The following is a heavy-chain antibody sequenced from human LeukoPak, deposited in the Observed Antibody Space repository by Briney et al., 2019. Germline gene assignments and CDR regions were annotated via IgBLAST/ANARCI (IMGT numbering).Heavy chain of an antibody. V-gene: IGHV3-48*01. CDR3: ARESITGDRDFDY. CDR2: ISSGSRTI. Sequence: GGSLRLSCAASGFTFSSYSMNWVRQAPGRGLEWVSYISSGSRTIFYADSVKGRFTISRDNGKDSLYLLMNSLRADDTAVYYCARESITGDRDFDYWGQGTLITVSS. CDR1: GFTFSSYS. D-gene: IGHD7-27*01. J-gene: IGHJ4*02.